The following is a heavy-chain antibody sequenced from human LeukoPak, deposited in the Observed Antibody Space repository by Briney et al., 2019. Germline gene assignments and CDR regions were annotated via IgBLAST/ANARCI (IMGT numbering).Heavy chain of an antibody. D-gene: IGHD6-19*01. V-gene: IGHV4-59*11. CDR1: GGSISSLN. CDR3: AKYGSGWYEGYFDY. Sequence: SETLPLTCTVSGGSISSLNWSWMRQPPGKGLEWIGFIYHSGSTNYNASLKSRVTISLDTSKNQFSLKLSSVTAADTAVYYCAKYGSGWYEGYFDYWGQGALVTVSS. J-gene: IGHJ4*02. CDR2: IYHSGST.